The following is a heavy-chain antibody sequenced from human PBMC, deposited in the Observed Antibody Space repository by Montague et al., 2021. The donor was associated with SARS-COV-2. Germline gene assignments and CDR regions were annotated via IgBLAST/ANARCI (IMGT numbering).Heavy chain of an antibody. J-gene: IGHJ4*02. Sequence: SLRLSCAASGFTFRNYWMEWVRQGPGKGLVWDSNVNPDGTRTNYADSAKGRVTISRDNAKNTLYLQIDSLTADDTAVYYCARGAFSNGLDKWGQGTLVTVSS. CDR2: VNPDGTRT. CDR1: GFTFRNYW. CDR3: ARGAFSNGLDK. D-gene: IGHD6-19*01. V-gene: IGHV3-74*01.